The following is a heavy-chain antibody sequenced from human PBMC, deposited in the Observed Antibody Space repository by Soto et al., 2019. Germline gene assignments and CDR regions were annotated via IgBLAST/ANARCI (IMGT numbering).Heavy chain of an antibody. J-gene: IGHJ5*02. Sequence: ASVKVSCKASGYTFTSYAMHWVRQAPGQRLEWMGWINAGNGNTKYSQKFQGRVTITRDTSASTAYMELSSLRSEDTAVYYCARERRGDYGDYWFDPWGQGTLVTVSS. V-gene: IGHV1-3*01. CDR2: INAGNGNT. CDR3: ARERRGDYGDYWFDP. D-gene: IGHD4-17*01. CDR1: GYTFTSYA.